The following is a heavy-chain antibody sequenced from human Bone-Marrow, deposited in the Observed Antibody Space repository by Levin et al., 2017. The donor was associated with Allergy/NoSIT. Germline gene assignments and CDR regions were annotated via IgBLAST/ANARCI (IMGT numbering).Heavy chain of an antibody. D-gene: IGHD2-15*01. CDR1: GGTFINYA. CDR2: IIPIFGTA. CDR3: ASLGYCGGGDCFWPNGYGDYGGG. Sequence: GASVKVSCKASGGTFINYAVNWVRQAPGQGLEWMGGIIPIFGTAYYAQKFQGRVAIIADESTNTGYMEVSSLMSEDTAVYYCASLGYCGGGDCFWPNGYGDYGGGWGQGTLVTVSS. V-gene: IGHV1-69*13. J-gene: IGHJ4*02.